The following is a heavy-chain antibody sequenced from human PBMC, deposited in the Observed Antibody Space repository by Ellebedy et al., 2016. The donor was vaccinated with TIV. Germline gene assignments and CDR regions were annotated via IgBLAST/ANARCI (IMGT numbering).Heavy chain of an antibody. Sequence: GGSLRLXCAASGFTFSRYDMHWVRQSTRKGLEWVASIDNAGDTYYPGSVKGRFTISRENAKNSLYPQMNSLRVEDTAVYYCTRFEIISGGGYGMDVWGQGTTVTVSS. CDR3: TRFEIISGGGYGMDV. J-gene: IGHJ6*02. CDR2: IDNAGDT. D-gene: IGHD3-16*01. V-gene: IGHV3-13*01. CDR1: GFTFSRYD.